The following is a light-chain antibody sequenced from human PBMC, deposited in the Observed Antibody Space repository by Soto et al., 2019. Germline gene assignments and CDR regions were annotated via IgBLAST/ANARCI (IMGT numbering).Light chain of an antibody. V-gene: IGKV3-20*01. CDR1: QSVSNNY. J-gene: IGKJ1*01. Sequence: EVVLTQSPGTLSLSPRERATLSCRASQSVSNNYLAWYQHKPGQAPRLLIYGASNRAPGIPDRFSGSGSGPDFTLTISRLEPEGFAVYYGQQYAASPRTFGQGTLVEVK. CDR3: QQYAASPRT. CDR2: GAS.